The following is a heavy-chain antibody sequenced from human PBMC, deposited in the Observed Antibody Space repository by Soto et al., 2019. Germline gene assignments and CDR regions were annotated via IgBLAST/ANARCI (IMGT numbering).Heavy chain of an antibody. CDR3: ARVASDYINSVDH. V-gene: IGHV3-23*01. Sequence: EVQLLESGGGLVQPGESLRLSCAASGFIFNAYAMTWVRQAPGKGPEWVSAIGGSGGNTYYAASVKGRFTISRDNSKDTVNLEMNRLRADDTAVYFCARVASDYINSVDHWGQGILVTVSS. CDR2: IGGSGGNT. J-gene: IGHJ4*02. D-gene: IGHD4-4*01. CDR1: GFIFNAYA.